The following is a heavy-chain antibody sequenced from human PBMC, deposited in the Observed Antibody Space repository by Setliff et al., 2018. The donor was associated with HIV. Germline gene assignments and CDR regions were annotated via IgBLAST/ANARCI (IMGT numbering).Heavy chain of an antibody. CDR3: VREVPHSCYFDS. CDR1: GYTFTGHD. Sequence: ASVKVSCKASGYTFTGHDIHWVRQVPGQGLEWMGIINPSGGRTKYGQRFQGRVAFTGDMSTSTVYMDLRSLESEDTAVYYCVREVPHSCYFDSWGQGTQVTVSS. J-gene: IGHJ4*02. D-gene: IGHD2-15*01. CDR2: INPSGGRT. V-gene: IGHV1-46*01.